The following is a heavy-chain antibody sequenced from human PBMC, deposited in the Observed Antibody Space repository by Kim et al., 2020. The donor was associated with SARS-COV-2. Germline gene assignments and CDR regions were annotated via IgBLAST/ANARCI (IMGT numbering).Heavy chain of an antibody. CDR2: IFGGGSST. V-gene: IGHV3-23*03. CDR1: GFTFSSYA. D-gene: IGHD3-22*01. J-gene: IGHJ4*02. CDR3: AKTGSSSAYYPGY. Sequence: GGSLRLSCAASGFTFSSYAMTWVRQAPGKGLEWVSLIFGGGSSTYYADSVKGRFTISRDNSKNTLYLQMNSLRAEDTAVYYCAKTGSSSAYYPGYWDQGTLVTVSS.